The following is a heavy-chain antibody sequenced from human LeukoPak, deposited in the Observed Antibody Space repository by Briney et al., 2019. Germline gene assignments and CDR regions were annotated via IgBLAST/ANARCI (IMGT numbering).Heavy chain of an antibody. CDR2: IRYDGSNK. J-gene: IGHJ4*02. Sequence: GGSLRLSCAASGFTLSSYGMHWVRQAPGKGLEWVAFIRYDGSNKYYADSVKGRFTISRDNSKNTLYLQMNSLRAEDTAVYYCARRAGAYSHPYDYWGQGTLVTVSS. CDR3: ARRAGAYSHPYDY. D-gene: IGHD4/OR15-4a*01. CDR1: GFTLSSYG. V-gene: IGHV3-30*02.